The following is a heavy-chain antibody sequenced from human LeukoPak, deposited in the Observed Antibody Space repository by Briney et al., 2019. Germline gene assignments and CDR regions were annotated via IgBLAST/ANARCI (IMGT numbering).Heavy chain of an antibody. CDR1: GFTVSSNY. CDR2: IYSGGST. CDR3: ARIPSDYYYYYGMDV. D-gene: IGHD2-2*02. Sequence: GGSLRLSCAASGFTVSSNYMSWVRQAPGKGLEWVSVIYSGGSTYYADSVKGRFTISRDNSKNTLYLQMNSLRAEDTAVYYCARIPSDYYYYYGMDVWGQGTTVTVSS. J-gene: IGHJ6*02. V-gene: IGHV3-53*01.